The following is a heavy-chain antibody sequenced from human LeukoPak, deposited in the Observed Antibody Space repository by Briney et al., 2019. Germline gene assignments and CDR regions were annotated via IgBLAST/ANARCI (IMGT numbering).Heavy chain of an antibody. J-gene: IGHJ4*02. CDR3: ASYPRYSSTPPFDY. V-gene: IGHV1-2*02. CDR1: GYTFTGYY. Sequence: GASVKVSCKASGYTFTGYYMHWVRQAPGQGLEWMGWINPNTGETNSAQKFQGRVTMTRDTTTNTAYMEMTRLTSDDTAVYYCASYPRYSSTPPFDYWGQGTLVTVSS. D-gene: IGHD2-2*01. CDR2: INPNTGET.